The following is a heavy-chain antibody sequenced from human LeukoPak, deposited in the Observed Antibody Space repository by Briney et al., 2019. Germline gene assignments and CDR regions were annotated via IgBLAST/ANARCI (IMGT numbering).Heavy chain of an antibody. V-gene: IGHV4-39*07. J-gene: IGHJ4*02. CDR1: GGSISSGGYY. Sequence: PSETLSLTCTVSGGSISSGGYYWSWIRQPPGKGLEWIGEINHSGSTKYNPSLKRRVTISADTSKNQFFLKLRSVTAADTAVYYCARGLGGGPVGSYWGQGTLVTVSS. D-gene: IGHD1-26*01. CDR2: INHSGST. CDR3: ARGLGGGPVGSY.